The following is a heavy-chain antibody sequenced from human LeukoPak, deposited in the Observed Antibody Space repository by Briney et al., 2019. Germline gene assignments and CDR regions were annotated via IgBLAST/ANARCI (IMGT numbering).Heavy chain of an antibody. CDR3: ARDGYYDSSGYYHPFDY. CDR2: ISAYNGNT. D-gene: IGHD3-22*01. V-gene: IGHV1-18*01. J-gene: IGHJ4*02. Sequence: GASVKVSCKASGYTFTSYGISWVRQAPGQGLEWMRWISAYNGNTNYAQKLQGRVTMTTDTSTSTAYMELRSLRSDDTAVYYCARDGYYDSSGYYHPFDYWGQGTLVTVSS. CDR1: GYTFTSYG.